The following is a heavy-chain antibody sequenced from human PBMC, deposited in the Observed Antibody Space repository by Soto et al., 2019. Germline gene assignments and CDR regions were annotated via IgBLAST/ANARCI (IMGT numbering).Heavy chain of an antibody. J-gene: IGHJ6*02. V-gene: IGHV3-30-3*01. CDR1: GFSFSSYA. Sequence: GSLRLSCAASGFSFSSYAMHWVRQAPGKGLEWVAVISYDGNNKYYADFVKGRITISRDSSKNMVYLQMNSPRPEDTAVYYCARAPPRGIAAPGTWGSGMDVWGQGTTVTVSS. CDR2: ISYDGNNK. CDR3: ARAPPRGIAAPGTWGSGMDV. D-gene: IGHD6-13*01.